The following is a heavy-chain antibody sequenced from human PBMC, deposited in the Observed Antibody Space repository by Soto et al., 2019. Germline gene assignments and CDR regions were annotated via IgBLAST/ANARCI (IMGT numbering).Heavy chain of an antibody. J-gene: IGHJ6*02. CDR2: IRSRANNYAT. Sequence: EVQLVESGGSLVQPGGSLKLSCVGSGFIFGGSAIHWVRQASGKGLEWVGRIRSRANNYATSSAVSVRGRFTFSRDDSKNTAYLQMNTLKTDDTAVYYCCRGQGAPIGDYYYHGLDVWGQGTPVTVS. CDR1: GFIFGGSA. CDR3: CRGQGAPIGDYYYHGLDV. D-gene: IGHD2-2*02. V-gene: IGHV3-73*02.